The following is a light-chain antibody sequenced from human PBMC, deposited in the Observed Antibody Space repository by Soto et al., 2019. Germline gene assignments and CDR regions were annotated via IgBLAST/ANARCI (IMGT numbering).Light chain of an antibody. CDR2: DAS. J-gene: IGKJ4*01. Sequence: AAQLTQSPSSLSASVGDRVTMSCRASQGIGNALAWYQQKPGKAPKVLIYDASSLKSGVPSRFSGSGSGTDCTLTISSLQPEDFATYYCQQFNSFPLTFGGGTKVDIK. CDR1: QGIGNA. V-gene: IGKV1-13*02. CDR3: QQFNSFPLT.